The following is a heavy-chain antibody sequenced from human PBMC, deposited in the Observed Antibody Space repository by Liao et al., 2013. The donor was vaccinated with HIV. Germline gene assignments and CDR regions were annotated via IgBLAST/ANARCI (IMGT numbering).Heavy chain of an antibody. Sequence: QVQLQQWGAGLLKPSETLSLTCAVSGGSFSSYYWTWIRQLPGKGLEWIGEINHRGGTNYNPSLKNRVTMSVDTSKTQFSLNLNSVTAADTAVYFCARSPRVRLSGGYYFDYWGQGTLVTVSS. CDR3: ARSPRVRLSGGYYFDY. D-gene: IGHD3-22*01. CDR2: INHRGGT. J-gene: IGHJ4*02. CDR1: GGSFSSYY. V-gene: IGHV4-34*01.